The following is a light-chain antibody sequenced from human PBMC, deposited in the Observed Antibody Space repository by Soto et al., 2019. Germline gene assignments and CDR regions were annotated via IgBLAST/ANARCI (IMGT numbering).Light chain of an antibody. CDR1: SSNIGAGYD. CDR2: GNS. J-gene: IGLJ2*01. CDR3: QSYDSSLSGSV. Sequence: QPLLTQPPSVSGAPGQRVTISCTGSSSNIGAGYDVHWYQQLPGTAPKLFIYGNSNRPSGVPDRFSGSKSGTSASLAITGLQAEDEADYYCQSYDSSLSGSVFGGGTKVTVL. V-gene: IGLV1-40*01.